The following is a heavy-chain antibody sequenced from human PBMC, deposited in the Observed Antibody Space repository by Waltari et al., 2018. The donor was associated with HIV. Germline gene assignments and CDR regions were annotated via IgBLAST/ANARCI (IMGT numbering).Heavy chain of an antibody. V-gene: IGHV4-31*03. Sequence: QVQLQESGPGLVKPSQTLSLTCTVSGGSISSGGYYWSWLRQHPGKGLEWIGYIYYSGSTYYNPSLKSRVTISVDTSKNQFSLKLSSVTAADTAVYYCASWRVGGSSSDYFDYWGQGTLVTVSS. CDR1: GGSISSGGYY. CDR3: ASWRVGGSSSDYFDY. CDR2: IYYSGST. D-gene: IGHD6-6*01. J-gene: IGHJ4*02.